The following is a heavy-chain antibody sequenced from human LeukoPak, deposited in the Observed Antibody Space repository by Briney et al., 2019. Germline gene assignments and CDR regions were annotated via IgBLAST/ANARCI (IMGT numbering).Heavy chain of an antibody. V-gene: IGHV1-69*04. J-gene: IGHJ4*02. Sequence: ASVKVSCKASGGTFSSYAISWVRQAPGQGLEWMGRIIPILGIANYAQKFQGRVTITADKSTSTAYMELSSLRSEDTAVYYCASPPGYYDSSGYYYWGQGTLVTVSS. CDR3: ASPPGYYDSSGYYY. CDR1: GGTFSSYA. CDR2: IIPILGIA. D-gene: IGHD3-22*01.